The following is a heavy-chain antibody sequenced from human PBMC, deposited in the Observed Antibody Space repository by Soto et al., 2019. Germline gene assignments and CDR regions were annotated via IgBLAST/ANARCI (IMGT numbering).Heavy chain of an antibody. V-gene: IGHV1-24*01. J-gene: IGHJ6*02. CDR2: FDPEDGET. CDR3: ATLVTATNYYYYYGMDV. Sequence: APVKASCKVSGYTLTELSMHWVRQAPGKGLEWMGGFDPEDGETIYAEKFQGRVTMTEDTSTDTAYMGLSSLRSEDTAVYYCATLVTATNYYYYYGMDVWGQGTTVTVSS. D-gene: IGHD2-21*02. CDR1: GYTLTELS.